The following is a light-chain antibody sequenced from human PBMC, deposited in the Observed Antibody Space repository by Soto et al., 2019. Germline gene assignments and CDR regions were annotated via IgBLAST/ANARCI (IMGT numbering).Light chain of an antibody. J-gene: IGLJ2*01. Sequence: QSVLTQPPSASGTPGQRVTISCSGSNSNIGSNTVNWYQQLPGTAPKLLIYFNNQRPSGVPDRFSGSKSGSSASLAISGLQSEDEADYSCAAWDDSLKGLVFGGGTKLTVL. CDR1: NSNIGSNT. V-gene: IGLV1-44*01. CDR2: FNN. CDR3: AAWDDSLKGLV.